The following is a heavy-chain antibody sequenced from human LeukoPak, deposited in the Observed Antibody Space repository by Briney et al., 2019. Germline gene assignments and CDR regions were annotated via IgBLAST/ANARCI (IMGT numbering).Heavy chain of an antibody. V-gene: IGHV3-7*01. J-gene: IGHJ4*02. Sequence: GGSLRLSCVASRFTFTNYWMGWVRQAPGEGLEWVANIDQYESEKYYVDSVKGRFTISRDNAKNSLYLQMNSLRAEDTAVYYCARPSWTSGSYFDYWGQGALVIVSS. CDR2: IDQYESEK. CDR3: ARPSWTSGSYFDY. CDR1: RFTFTNYW. D-gene: IGHD3-10*01.